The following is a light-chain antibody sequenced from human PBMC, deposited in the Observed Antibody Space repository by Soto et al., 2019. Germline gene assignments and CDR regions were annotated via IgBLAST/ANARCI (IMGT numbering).Light chain of an antibody. CDR2: YDN. Sequence: QAVVAQPPSVSEVPRQRVTISCSGSDSNIGNNPVNWYQQLPGKAPKLLIYYDNLLSSGVSDRFSGSKSGTSASLAISGLQSEDEGDYYCAAWDDTLSGPVFGGGTKVTVL. CDR3: AAWDDTLSGPV. CDR1: DSNIGNNP. J-gene: IGLJ3*02. V-gene: IGLV1-36*01.